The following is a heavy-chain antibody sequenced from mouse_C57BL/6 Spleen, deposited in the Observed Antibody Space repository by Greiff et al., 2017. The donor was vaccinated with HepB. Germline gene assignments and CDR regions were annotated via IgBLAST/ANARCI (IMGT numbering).Heavy chain of an antibody. CDR2: ISSGSSTI. Sequence: DVMLVESGGGLVKPGGSLKLSCAASGFTFSDYGMHWVRQAPEKGLEWVAYISSGSSTIYYADTVKGRFTISRDNAKNTLFLQMTSLRSEDTAMYYGARSTMVKRFAYWGQGTLVTVSA. V-gene: IGHV5-17*01. CDR3: ARSTMVKRFAY. CDR1: GFTFSDYG. D-gene: IGHD2-2*01. J-gene: IGHJ3*01.